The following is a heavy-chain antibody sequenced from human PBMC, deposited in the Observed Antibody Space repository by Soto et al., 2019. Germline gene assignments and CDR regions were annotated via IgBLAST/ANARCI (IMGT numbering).Heavy chain of an antibody. V-gene: IGHV3-30-3*01. Sequence: GGSLRLSCAASGFTFSSYGMHWVRQAPGKGLEWVALISYDGSNENHADSVRGRFTISRDNSKNTLYLQMNSLRAEDTAVYYCARDHRDYIWGQWAFDIWGQGTMVTVSS. CDR1: GFTFSSYG. CDR2: ISYDGSNE. CDR3: ARDHRDYIWGQWAFDI. J-gene: IGHJ3*02. D-gene: IGHD3-16*01.